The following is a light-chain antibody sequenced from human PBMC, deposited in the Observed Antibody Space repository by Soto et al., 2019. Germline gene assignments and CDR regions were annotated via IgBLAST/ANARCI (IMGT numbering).Light chain of an antibody. Sequence: SYELTQPPSASVSPGQTARITCSGDALPKQYAYWYQQKPGQDPVLVIYKDSERPSGIPERFSGSSSGTTVTLTISGVQAEDEADYYCQSADSSGTSWVFGGGTKLTVL. CDR2: KDS. V-gene: IGLV3-25*02. CDR3: QSADSSGTSWV. J-gene: IGLJ3*02. CDR1: ALPKQY.